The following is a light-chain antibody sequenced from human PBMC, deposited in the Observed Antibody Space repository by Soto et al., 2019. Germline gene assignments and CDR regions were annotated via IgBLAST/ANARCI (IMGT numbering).Light chain of an antibody. V-gene: IGKV1-6*01. J-gene: IGKJ1*01. CDR1: QDISDD. Sequence: AIQMTQSPSSLSASVGDRVTITCRASQDISDDVGWYQQTPGKAPKLLISGASRLQSGVPSRFSGIGSGASFTLTITSLRPEDSATYYCLQNHNYPRTFGQGTKVDI. CDR2: GAS. CDR3: LQNHNYPRT.